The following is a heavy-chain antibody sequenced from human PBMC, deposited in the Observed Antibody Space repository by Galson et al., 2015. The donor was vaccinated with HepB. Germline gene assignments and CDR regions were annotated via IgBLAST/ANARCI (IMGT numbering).Heavy chain of an antibody. Sequence: SVKVSCKASGYTLPTYSITWVRQAPGQGLEWVGWISAYNRNTNYAQKLQGRVTLTTDTSTNTAYMELRSLRSDDTAVYYCARGALVVVVDATQNNWFDPWGQGTLVTVSS. CDR3: ARGALVVVVDATQNNWFDP. CDR2: ISAYNRNT. D-gene: IGHD2-15*01. J-gene: IGHJ5*02. V-gene: IGHV1-18*01. CDR1: GYTLPTYS.